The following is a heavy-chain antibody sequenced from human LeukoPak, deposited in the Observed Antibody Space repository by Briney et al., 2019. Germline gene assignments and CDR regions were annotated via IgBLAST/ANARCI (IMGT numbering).Heavy chain of an antibody. D-gene: IGHD6-19*01. CDR2: VYWDDDN. Sequence: ESGPTLVNPTQTLTLTCTFSGFSLTTYGVGVGWIRQPPGKALEWLAFVYWDDDNRYSPSLKSRLTVTKDTSKNQVVLTMTNMDPVDTATYYCAHRPNRYTKGWDTGYFDYWGQGSLVTVSS. J-gene: IGHJ4*02. CDR1: GFSLTTYGVG. V-gene: IGHV2-5*02. CDR3: AHRPNRYTKGWDTGYFDY.